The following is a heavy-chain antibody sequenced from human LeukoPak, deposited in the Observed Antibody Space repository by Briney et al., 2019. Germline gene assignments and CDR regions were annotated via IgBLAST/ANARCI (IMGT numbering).Heavy chain of an antibody. CDR2: LYVSGTT. Sequence: PGGSLRLSCAASGFSVSSNYMSWVRQAPGKGLEWISALYVSGTTYYADSVKGRFTISRDNSKNTLYLQMNSLGAEDTAIYYCARDPGTGYPIDYCGQGTLVTVSS. D-gene: IGHD3-9*01. CDR1: GFSVSSNY. J-gene: IGHJ4*02. V-gene: IGHV3-53*01. CDR3: ARDPGTGYPIDY.